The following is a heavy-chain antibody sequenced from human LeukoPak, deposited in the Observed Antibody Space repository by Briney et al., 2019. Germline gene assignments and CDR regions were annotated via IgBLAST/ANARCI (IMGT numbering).Heavy chain of an antibody. CDR1: GFSVSNYY. Sequence: RGSLRLSCAGSGFSVSNYYMSWVRQAPGKGLEWVSLIRDSGETFYADSVKGRFTIPRDNSKNTMYLQMNRLRVEDTAVYFCARDRAVTQDWVEFDPWGQGTLVTVSS. J-gene: IGHJ5*02. CDR3: ARDRAVTQDWVEFDP. V-gene: IGHV3-66*03. CDR2: IRDSGET. D-gene: IGHD4-17*01.